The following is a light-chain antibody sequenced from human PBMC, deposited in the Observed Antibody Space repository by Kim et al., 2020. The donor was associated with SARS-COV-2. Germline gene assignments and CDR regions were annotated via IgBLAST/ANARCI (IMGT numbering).Light chain of an antibody. V-gene: IGLV3-19*01. Sequence: SSELTQDPAVSVALGQTVRITCQGDSLRSYYASWYQQKPGQAPVLVIYGKNNRPSGIPDRFSGSSSGNTASLTITGAQAEDEADYYCNSRETSGTHHVVFGGGTQLTVL. CDR1: SLRSYY. CDR2: GKN. CDR3: NSRETSGTHHVV. J-gene: IGLJ2*01.